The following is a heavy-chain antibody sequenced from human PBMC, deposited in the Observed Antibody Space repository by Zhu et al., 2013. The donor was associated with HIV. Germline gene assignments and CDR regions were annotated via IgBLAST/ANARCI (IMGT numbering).Heavy chain of an antibody. CDR3: ARDYYDSSGYHDAFDI. V-gene: IGHV1-2*02. Sequence: QVHLVQSGADVKKPGASVKVSCKASGYYFTGYYIYWVRQAPGQGLEWMGWINPNSGGTNYVQKFQGRVTMTRDTSISTVYMELSRLRSDDTAVYYCARDYYDSSGYHDAFDIWGQGTMVTVSS. D-gene: IGHD3-22*01. CDR2: INPNSGGT. CDR1: GYYFTGYY. J-gene: IGHJ3*02.